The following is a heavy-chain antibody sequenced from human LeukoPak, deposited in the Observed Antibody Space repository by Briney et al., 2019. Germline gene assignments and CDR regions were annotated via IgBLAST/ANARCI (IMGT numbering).Heavy chain of an antibody. D-gene: IGHD2-2*01. CDR2: INTNTGNP. J-gene: IGHJ4*02. CDR1: GYSFTSYA. CDR3: ATIGGYCSSTSCHPLFDY. V-gene: IGHV7-4-1*02. Sequence: ASVNVSCKASGYSFTSYAMNWVRQAPGQGLEWMGWINTNTGNPTYAQGFTGRFVFSLDTSVSTAYLQISSLKAEDTAVYYCATIGGYCSSTSCHPLFDYWGQGTLVTVSS.